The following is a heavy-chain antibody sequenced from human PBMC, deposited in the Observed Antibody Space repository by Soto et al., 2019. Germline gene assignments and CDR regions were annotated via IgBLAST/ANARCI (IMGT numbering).Heavy chain of an antibody. CDR1: GFTFSDYY. J-gene: IGHJ4*02. CDR2: ISSSGSTI. Sequence: QVQLVESGGGLVKPGGSLRLSCAASGFTFSDYYMSWIRQAPGKGLEWVSYISSSGSTIYYADSVKGRFTISRDNAKNSLYLQMNSLRAEDTAVYYCARMVDDYGDYPRVYYSIFDYWGQGTLVTVSS. CDR3: ARMVDDYGDYPRVYYSIFDY. D-gene: IGHD4-17*01. V-gene: IGHV3-11*01.